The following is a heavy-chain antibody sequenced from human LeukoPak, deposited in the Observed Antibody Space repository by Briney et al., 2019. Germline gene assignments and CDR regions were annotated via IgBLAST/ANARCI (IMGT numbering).Heavy chain of an antibody. Sequence: GGSLGLSCAASGFTFRNYVIHWVRQAPGKGLEWVAVIWYDGSNKYYADSVKGRFTISRDNSKNTLYLQMNSLRTEDTAVYYCARDRTYIGTGYDAFDIWGQGTMVTVSS. D-gene: IGHD1-14*01. CDR3: ARDRTYIGTGYDAFDI. V-gene: IGHV3-33*08. CDR2: IWYDGSNK. J-gene: IGHJ3*02. CDR1: GFTFRNYV.